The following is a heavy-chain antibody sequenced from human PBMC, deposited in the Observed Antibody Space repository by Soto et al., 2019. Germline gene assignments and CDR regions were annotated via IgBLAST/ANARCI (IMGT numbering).Heavy chain of an antibody. J-gene: IGHJ5*02. CDR1: GGSISSGGYY. CDR2: IYYSGST. D-gene: IGHD3-9*01. V-gene: IGHV4-31*03. Sequence: SETLSLTCTVSGGSISSGGYYWSWIRQHPGKGLEWIGYIYYSGSTYYNPSLKSRVTISVDTSKNQFSLKLSSVTAADTAVYYCARAYSYYDILTGYYPPLNWFDPWGQGTLVTVSS. CDR3: ARAYSYYDILTGYYPPLNWFDP.